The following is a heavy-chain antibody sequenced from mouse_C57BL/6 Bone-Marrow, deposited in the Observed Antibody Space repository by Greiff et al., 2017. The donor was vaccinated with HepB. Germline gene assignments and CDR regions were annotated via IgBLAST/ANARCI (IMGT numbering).Heavy chain of an antibody. V-gene: IGHV1-82*01. Sequence: VKLVESGPELVKPGASVKISCKASGYAFSSSWMNWVKQRPGKGLEWIGRIYPGDGDTNYNGKFKGKATLTADKSSSTAYMQLSSLTSDDSAVYFCARGDVWYQGYYAMDYWGQGTSVTVSS. CDR3: ARGDVWYQGYYAMDY. D-gene: IGHD2-10*02. CDR2: IYPGDGDT. CDR1: GYAFSSSW. J-gene: IGHJ4*01.